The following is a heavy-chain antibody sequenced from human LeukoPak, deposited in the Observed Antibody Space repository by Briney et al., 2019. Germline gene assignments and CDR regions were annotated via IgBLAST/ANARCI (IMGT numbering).Heavy chain of an antibody. CDR3: ASRGPRYYYDSSGSEKQGMDV. D-gene: IGHD3-22*01. CDR2: INHSGST. Sequence: PSETLSLTCAVYGGSFSGYYWSWIRQPPGKGLEWIGEINHSGSTNYNPSLKSRVTISVDTSKNQFSLKLSSVTAADTAVYYCASRGPRYYYDSSGSEKQGMDVWGQGTTVTVSS. J-gene: IGHJ6*02. V-gene: IGHV4-34*01. CDR1: GGSFSGYY.